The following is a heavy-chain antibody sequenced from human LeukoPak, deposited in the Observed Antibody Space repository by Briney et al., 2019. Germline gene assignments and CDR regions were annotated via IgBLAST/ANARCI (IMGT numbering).Heavy chain of an antibody. CDR2: INQSGDT. Sequence: SETLSLTCAVYGGSLSDYNWSWFRQPPGKGLEWIGEINQSGDTHDNPSLKSRVTIPLDSSKTQFSRNLRSVTVATTALYYVAGVLRYGGVGATDAFDVWGQGTRVTVSS. CDR3: AGVLRYGGVGATDAFDV. D-gene: IGHD3-16*01. J-gene: IGHJ3*01. V-gene: IGHV4-34*01. CDR1: GGSLSDYN.